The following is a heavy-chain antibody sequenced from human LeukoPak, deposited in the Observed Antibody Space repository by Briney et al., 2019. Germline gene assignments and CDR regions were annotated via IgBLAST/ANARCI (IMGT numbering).Heavy chain of an antibody. J-gene: IGHJ6*02. CDR2: INPNSGGT. D-gene: IGHD5-24*01. CDR1: GYTFTGYY. V-gene: IGHV1-2*02. Sequence: GASVKVSCKASGYTFTGYYMHWVRQAPGQGLEWMGWINPNSGGTNYAQKFQGRVTMTRDTSISTAYMELSRLRSDDTAVYYCARDGDGYKTYYYYGMDVWGQGTTVTVSS. CDR3: ARDGDGYKTYYYYGMDV.